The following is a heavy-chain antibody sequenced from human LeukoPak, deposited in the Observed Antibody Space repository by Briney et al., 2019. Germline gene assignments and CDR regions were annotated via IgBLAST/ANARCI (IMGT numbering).Heavy chain of an antibody. V-gene: IGHV1-18*01. J-gene: IGHJ5*02. CDR1: GYTFTSYG. Sequence: ASVKVSCKASGYTFTSYGISWVRQAPGQGLEWMGWISAYNGNTNYAQKLQGRVTMTRNTSISTAYMELSSLRSEDTAVYYCARAPRIAAAGLNWFDPWGQGTLVTVSS. D-gene: IGHD6-13*01. CDR2: ISAYNGNT. CDR3: ARAPRIAAAGLNWFDP.